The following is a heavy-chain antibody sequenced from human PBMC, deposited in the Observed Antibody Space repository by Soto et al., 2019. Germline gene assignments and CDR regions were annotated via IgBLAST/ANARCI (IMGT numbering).Heavy chain of an antibody. D-gene: IGHD1-20*01. V-gene: IGHV3-23*01. J-gene: IGHJ3*01. CDR1: GLTMSTYA. CDR3: AKDHFKGNGIYDGFDV. CDR2: IAGVDI. Sequence: TRWSLRLSCAGNGLTMSTYAMSWFRQAPGKGLEWVSTIAGVDIFYADSVQGRFTISIDNSKNLLFLQMNSLTADDTATYYCAKDHFKGNGIYDGFDVWGQGTTVTVSS.